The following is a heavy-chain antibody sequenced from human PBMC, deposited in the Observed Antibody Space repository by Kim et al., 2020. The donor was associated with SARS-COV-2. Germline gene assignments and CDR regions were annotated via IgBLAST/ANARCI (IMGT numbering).Heavy chain of an antibody. CDR3: ATVVRGVTNLYYYYGMDV. V-gene: IGHV4-39*01. D-gene: IGHD3-10*01. J-gene: IGHJ6*02. Sequence: KSRVTISVDTSKNQFSLKLSSVTAADTAVYYCATVVRGVTNLYYYYGMDVWGQGTTVTVSS.